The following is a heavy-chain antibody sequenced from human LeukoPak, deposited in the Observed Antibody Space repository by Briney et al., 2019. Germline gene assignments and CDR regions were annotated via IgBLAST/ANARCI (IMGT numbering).Heavy chain of an antibody. CDR3: ARGSPGPNWFDP. CDR1: GGSISSGDYY. CDR2: IYYSGST. D-gene: IGHD1-26*01. V-gene: IGHV4-30-4*01. J-gene: IGHJ5*02. Sequence: SQTLSLTCTVSGGSISSGDYYWSWIRQPPGKGLECIAYIYYSGSTYYNPSLKSRVTISVDTSKNQFSLKVSSVTAADTAMYYWARGSPGPNWFDPGGQGTLVTVS.